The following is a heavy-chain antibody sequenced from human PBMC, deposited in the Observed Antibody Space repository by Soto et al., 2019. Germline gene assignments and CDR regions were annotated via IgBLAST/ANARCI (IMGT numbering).Heavy chain of an antibody. V-gene: IGHV1-18*01. Sequence: ASVKVSCKASGYTFSSFGISWVRQAPGQGPEWVGWINPYNGHTDSAQSLQGRVTVSTDTSTSTAYMELRSLRADDTAVYYCARPSGYGHGWGDLGSDPFDIWGQGTMVTVS. CDR3: ARPSGYGHGWGDLGSDPFDI. CDR1: GYTFSSFG. D-gene: IGHD5-18*01. J-gene: IGHJ3*02. CDR2: INPYNGHT.